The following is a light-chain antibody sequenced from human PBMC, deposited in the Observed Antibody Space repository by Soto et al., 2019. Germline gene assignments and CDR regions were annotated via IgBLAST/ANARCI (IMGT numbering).Light chain of an antibody. Sequence: QSVLTQPRSVSGSPGQSVSISCAGTSSDFGGYKYVSWYQQHPGKAPKLMIFDVSERPSGVPDRFSGSKSGNTASLTISGLRAEDEDDYFCCSDVGGWVFGGGTKLTVL. V-gene: IGLV2-11*01. J-gene: IGLJ3*02. CDR3: CSDVGGWV. CDR1: SSDFGGYKY. CDR2: DVS.